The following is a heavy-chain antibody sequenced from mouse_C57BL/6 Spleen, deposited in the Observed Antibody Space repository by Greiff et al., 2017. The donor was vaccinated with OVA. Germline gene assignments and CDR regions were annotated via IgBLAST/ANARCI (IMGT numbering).Heavy chain of an antibody. CDR2: IDPSDSYT. CDR1: GYTFTSYW. CDR3: ARGITTVVYWYFDV. Sequence: QVQLQQPGAELVRPGTSVKLSCKASGYTFTSYWMHWVKQRPGQGLEWIGVIDPSDSYTNYNQQFKGKATLTVDTSSSTAYMQLSSLTSEDSAVYYCARGITTVVYWYFDVGGTGTTGTVSS. D-gene: IGHD1-1*01. J-gene: IGHJ1*03. V-gene: IGHV1-59*01.